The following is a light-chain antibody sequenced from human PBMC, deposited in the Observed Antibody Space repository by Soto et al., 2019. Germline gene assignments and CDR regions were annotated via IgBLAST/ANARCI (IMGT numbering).Light chain of an antibody. CDR1: SSDVGNSNG. Sequence: QSALTQPPSVSGSPGQSVAISCTGTSSDVGNSNGVSWYQQPPGTAPKLMIYDVSNRTSGVPDRFSGSKSGNTASLTISGLQAEDEADYYCSSYTSSSTYVFGTGTKLTVL. CDR3: SSYTSSSTYV. J-gene: IGLJ1*01. CDR2: DVS. V-gene: IGLV2-18*02.